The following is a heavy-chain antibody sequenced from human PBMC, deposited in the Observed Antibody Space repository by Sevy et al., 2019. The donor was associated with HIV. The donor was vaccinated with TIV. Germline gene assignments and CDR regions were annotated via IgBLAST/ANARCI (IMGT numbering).Heavy chain of an antibody. CDR3: TTDPIIVLLVTDGMDV. J-gene: IGHJ6*02. Sequence: GGSLRLSCAASGFTFTYAWMSWVRQAPGKGLEWAGRIKSKADGGTTDYAAPVKGRFTISRDDSKNTLYLQMNSLKTDDTAVYYCTTDPIIVLLVTDGMDVWGQGTTLTVSS. CDR2: IKSKADGGTT. V-gene: IGHV3-15*01. D-gene: IGHD2-8*02. CDR1: GFTFTYAW.